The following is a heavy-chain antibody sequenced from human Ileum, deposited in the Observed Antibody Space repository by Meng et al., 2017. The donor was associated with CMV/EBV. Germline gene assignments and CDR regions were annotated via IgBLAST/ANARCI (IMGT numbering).Heavy chain of an antibody. Sequence: TLKESGPTLGKPTQTLTLTCTFSGFSLSTSGVGVGWIRQPPGKALEWLALIYWNAEVRYSPSLKNRLTITQDTSTNQVVLTMTNMDPVDTATYYCAHTVNYDFWTGLFDYWGQGTLVTVSS. CDR1: GFSLSTSGVG. V-gene: IGHV2-5*01. CDR3: AHTVNYDFWTGLFDY. J-gene: IGHJ4*02. D-gene: IGHD3-3*01. CDR2: IYWNAEV.